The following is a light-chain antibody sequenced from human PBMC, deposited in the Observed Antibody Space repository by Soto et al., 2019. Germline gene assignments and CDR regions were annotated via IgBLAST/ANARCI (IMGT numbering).Light chain of an antibody. Sequence: AIQMTQSPSSLSASVGDRVTITCRASQGIRNDLGWYQQKPGKAPKLLIYAASSLQSGVSSRFSGSGSGTEFSRTISSLRSEDFAYYPCLQDWNYPRSFGQGTKLLIK. CDR2: AAS. V-gene: IGKV1-6*01. J-gene: IGKJ2*01. CDR3: LQDWNYPRS. CDR1: QGIRND.